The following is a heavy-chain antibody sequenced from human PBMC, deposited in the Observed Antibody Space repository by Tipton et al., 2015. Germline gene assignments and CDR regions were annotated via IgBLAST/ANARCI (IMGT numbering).Heavy chain of an antibody. CDR1: GFTFRNYA. J-gene: IGHJ4*02. Sequence: GSLRLSCAASGFTFRNYAMNWVRQAPGKGLEWVSSISESGTTTSYADSVQGRFTISRDNSKNTLYLQMSSLRPEDTAVYYCAKRGTVTTGVDYWGQGTLVTVSS. CDR2: ISESGTTT. CDR3: AKRGTVTTGVDY. D-gene: IGHD4-11*01. V-gene: IGHV3-23*01.